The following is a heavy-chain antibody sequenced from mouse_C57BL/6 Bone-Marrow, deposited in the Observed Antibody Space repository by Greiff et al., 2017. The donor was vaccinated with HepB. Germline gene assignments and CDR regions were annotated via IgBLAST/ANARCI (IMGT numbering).Heavy chain of an antibody. D-gene: IGHD2-4*01. CDR3: TTCDYPWYFDV. J-gene: IGHJ1*03. Sequence: EVQLQQSGAELVRPGASVKLSCTASGFNIKDDYMHWVKQRPEQGLEWIGWIDPENGDTEYASKFQGKATITADTSYNTAYLQLSSLTSEDTAVYYCTTCDYPWYFDVWGTGTTVTVSS. V-gene: IGHV14-4*01. CDR2: IDPENGDT. CDR1: GFNIKDDY.